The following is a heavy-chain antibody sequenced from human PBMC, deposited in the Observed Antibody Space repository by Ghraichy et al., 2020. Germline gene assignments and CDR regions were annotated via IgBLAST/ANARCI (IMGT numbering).Heavy chain of an antibody. CDR3: ARDRRYYYDSSGYYYGGYFDY. J-gene: IGHJ4*02. D-gene: IGHD3-22*01. CDR2: ISAHNGNT. Sequence: ASVKVSCKASGYTFTSYGISWVRQAPGQGLEWMGWISAHNGNTNYAQKLQGRVTMTTDTSTSTAYMELRSLRSDDTAVYYCARDRRYYYDSSGYYYGGYFDYWGQGTLVTVSS. V-gene: IGHV1-18*01. CDR1: GYTFTSYG.